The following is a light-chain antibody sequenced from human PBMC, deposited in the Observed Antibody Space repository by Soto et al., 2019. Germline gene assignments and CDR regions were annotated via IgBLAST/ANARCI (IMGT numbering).Light chain of an antibody. CDR2: GAS. CDR3: QQYHNWPPQYT. J-gene: IGKJ2*01. V-gene: IGKV3-15*01. Sequence: EIVMTQSPASLSVSTGDGATLSCRASQSVASNVAWYQQKPGQGPRLLIHGASTRAVGVPARFSGSGSGTDLTLTICSLQSDDFAVYYCQQYHNWPPQYTFGQGTKLQIK. CDR1: QSVASN.